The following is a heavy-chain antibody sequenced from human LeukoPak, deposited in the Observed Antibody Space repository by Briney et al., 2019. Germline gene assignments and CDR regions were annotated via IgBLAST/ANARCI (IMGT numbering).Heavy chain of an antibody. CDR2: IYPGDSDT. Sequence: GESLQISCKGSGYSFTSYCIGWVRQMPGKGLEWMGIIYPGDSDTRYSPSFQGQVTISADKSISTAYLQWSSLKASDTAMYYCARHGDRYNWNDRGIYYWGQGTLVTVSS. CDR1: GYSFTSYC. CDR3: ARHGDRYNWNDRGIYY. J-gene: IGHJ4*02. D-gene: IGHD1-1*01. V-gene: IGHV5-51*01.